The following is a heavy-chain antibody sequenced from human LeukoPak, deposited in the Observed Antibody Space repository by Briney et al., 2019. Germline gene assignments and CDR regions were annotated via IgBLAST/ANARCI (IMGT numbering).Heavy chain of an antibody. J-gene: IGHJ4*02. CDR2: ISSNGDFT. D-gene: IGHD3-22*01. CDR3: ASLWTNYYDSSGYYPPDY. V-gene: IGHV3-23*01. CDR1: RFTFNTYA. Sequence: GGSLRLSCVASRFTFNTYAVNWVRQAPGKGLEWVSAISSNGDFTYYADSVRGRFTISRDNSKNTLYLQMNSLRAEDTAVYYCASLWTNYYDSSGYYPPDYWGQGTLVTVSS.